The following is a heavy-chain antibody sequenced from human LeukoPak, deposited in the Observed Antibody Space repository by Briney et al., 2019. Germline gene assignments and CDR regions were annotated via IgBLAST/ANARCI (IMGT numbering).Heavy chain of an antibody. CDR1: GFTFSNHW. D-gene: IGHD3-22*01. J-gene: IGHJ3*02. V-gene: IGHV3-21*01. Sequence: GGSLRLSCAASGFTFSNHWMHWVRQAPGKGLMWVSSISSSSSYIYYADSVKGRFTISRDNAKNSLYLQMNSLRAEDTAVYYCARESAYYYDSSGSDDAFDIWGQGTMVTVSS. CDR2: ISSSSSYI. CDR3: ARESAYYYDSSGSDDAFDI.